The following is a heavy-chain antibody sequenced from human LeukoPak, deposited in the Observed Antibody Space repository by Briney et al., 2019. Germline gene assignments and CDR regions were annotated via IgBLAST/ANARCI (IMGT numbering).Heavy chain of an antibody. J-gene: IGHJ6*02. D-gene: IGHD2-8*01. V-gene: IGHV1-46*01. CDR3: ARDPVGVRYNYYGMDV. CDR1: GYTFTNYY. CDR2: VNPSGGST. Sequence: ASVKVSCKASGYTFTNYYMHWVRQAPGQGLEWMGIVNPSGGSTTYAQKFQGRVSMTRDTSTSTVYMELSSLRSEDTAVYYCARDPVGVRYNYYGMDVWGQGTTATVSS.